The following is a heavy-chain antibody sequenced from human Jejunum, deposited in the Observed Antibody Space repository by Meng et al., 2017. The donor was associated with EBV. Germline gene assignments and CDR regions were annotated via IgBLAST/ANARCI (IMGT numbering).Heavy chain of an antibody. V-gene: IGHV4-34*02. J-gene: IGHJ4*02. CDR3: ARRTGDYVVGY. D-gene: IGHD2-8*02. Sequence: QVQLQQWGAGLLRPTETLSLTCAVYGGSFSGYYWSWVRQPPGRGLEYIGEVHFSGITNYTPSLKSRVTMSVDASKNQFSLRLTSVTAADTAVYHCARRTGDYVVGYWGQGTLVTVSS. CDR1: GGSFSGYY. CDR2: VHFSGIT.